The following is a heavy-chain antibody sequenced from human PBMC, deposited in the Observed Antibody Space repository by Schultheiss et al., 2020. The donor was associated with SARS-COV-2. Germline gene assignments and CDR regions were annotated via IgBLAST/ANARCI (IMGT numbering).Heavy chain of an antibody. CDR1: GGSISSGGYY. CDR2: INHSGST. J-gene: IGHJ6*02. Sequence: SETLSLTCTVSGGSISSGGYYWSWIRQHPGKGLEWIGEINHSGSTNYNPSLKSRVTISVDTSKNQFSLKLSSVTAADTAVYYCARPRPTYYDFWSGRGYYCYGMDVWGQGTTVTVSS. D-gene: IGHD3-3*01. CDR3: ARPRPTYYDFWSGRGYYCYGMDV. V-gene: IGHV4-61*08.